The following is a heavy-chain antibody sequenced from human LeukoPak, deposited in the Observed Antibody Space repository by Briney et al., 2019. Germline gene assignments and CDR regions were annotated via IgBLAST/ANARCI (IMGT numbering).Heavy chain of an antibody. D-gene: IGHD4-11*01. CDR2: IKSKTDGGTT. V-gene: IGHV3-15*01. Sequence: GGSLRLSCVVCVFTFSNAWMSWVRQAPGKGLEWVGRIKSKTDGGTTDYAAPVKGRFTISRDESKNTLYLQMNSLKTEDTAVYYCTTDRRTTVTTFFISLVDAFDIWGQGTMVTVSS. CDR3: TTDRRTTVTTFFISLVDAFDI. CDR1: VFTFSNAW. J-gene: IGHJ3*02.